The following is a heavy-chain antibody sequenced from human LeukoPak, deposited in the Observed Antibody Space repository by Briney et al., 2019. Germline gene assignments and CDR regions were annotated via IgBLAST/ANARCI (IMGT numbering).Heavy chain of an antibody. CDR1: GGSISSHY. J-gene: IGHJ6*03. Sequence: SETLSLTCTVPGGSISSHYWSWIRQPPGKGLEWIGYIYYSGSTNYNPSLKSRVTISVDTSKNQFSLKLSSVTAADTAVYYCAREYSSWSSKTPFYYYYYYMDVWGKGTTVTVSS. V-gene: IGHV4-59*11. D-gene: IGHD6-13*01. CDR2: IYYSGST. CDR3: AREYSSWSSKTPFYYYYYYMDV.